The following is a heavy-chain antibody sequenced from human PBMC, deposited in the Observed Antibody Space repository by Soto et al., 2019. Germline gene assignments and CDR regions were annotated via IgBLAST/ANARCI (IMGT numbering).Heavy chain of an antibody. V-gene: IGHV4-30-4*01. CDR1: GDSISIGDYY. CDR2: IYYSGNT. D-gene: IGHD6-13*01. CDR3: LRQDGAAAGDPDFDN. Sequence: PSETLSLTCTVSGDSISIGDYYWGWIRQPPGKGLEWIGCIYYSGNTYYNPSLKRRFSISVDTSKNQFSLQLSSVTAADTALYFCLRQDGAAAGDPDFDNWGQGTLVSVSS. J-gene: IGHJ4*02.